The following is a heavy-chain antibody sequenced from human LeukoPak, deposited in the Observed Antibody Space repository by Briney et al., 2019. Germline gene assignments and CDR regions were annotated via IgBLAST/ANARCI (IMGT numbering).Heavy chain of an antibody. V-gene: IGHV6-1*01. CDR3: ARGETGTTPYYYYYMDV. D-gene: IGHD1-1*01. CDR1: GDRVSSNSAA. J-gene: IGHJ6*03. Sequence: SQTLSLTCAISGDRVSSNSAAWNWIRQSQWRGLEWLGRTYYRSKWYNDYAVSVKSRITINPDTSKNQFSLQLNSVTPEDTAVYYCARGETGTTPYYYYYMDVWGKGTTVTVSS. CDR2: TYYRSKWYN.